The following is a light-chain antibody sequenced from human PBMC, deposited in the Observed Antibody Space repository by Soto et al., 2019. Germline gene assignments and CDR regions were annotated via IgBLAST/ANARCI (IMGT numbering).Light chain of an antibody. V-gene: IGKV1-8*01. Sequence: AIRMTQSPSSFSASTGDRVTITCRASQGISSYLAWYQQKPGKAPKLLIYAASTLQSGVPSRFSGSGSGTDFTLTISFLQSEDFATYCCQQYYSYPFTFGPGTKVYIQ. CDR1: QGISSY. J-gene: IGKJ3*01. CDR3: QQYYSYPFT. CDR2: AAS.